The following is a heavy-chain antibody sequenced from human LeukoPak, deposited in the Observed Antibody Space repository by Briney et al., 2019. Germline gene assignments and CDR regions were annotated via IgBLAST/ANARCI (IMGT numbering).Heavy chain of an antibody. D-gene: IGHD6-13*01. V-gene: IGHV1-2*02. J-gene: IGHJ4*02. CDR3: ARDLAAAGFDY. CDR2: INPNSGGT. Sequence: ASVKVSCKASGYTFTSYGISWVRQAPGQGLEWMGWINPNSGGTNYAQKFQGRVTMTRDTSISTAYMELSRLRSDDTAIYYCARDLAAAGFDYWGQGTLVTVSS. CDR1: GYTFTSYG.